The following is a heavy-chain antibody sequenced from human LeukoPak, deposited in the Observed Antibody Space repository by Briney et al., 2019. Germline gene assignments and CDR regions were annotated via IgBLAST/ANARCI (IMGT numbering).Heavy chain of an antibody. CDR1: GYDFHTYW. Sequence: GESLKISCEASGYDFHTYWMGWVRQAPGKGLEWLANINQGGSEKYYVDSVKGRFTISRDNAKNSLFLQMNSLRAEDTAVYYCARDVGDLWGQGTLVTVSS. J-gene: IGHJ4*02. V-gene: IGHV3-7*01. CDR3: ARDVGDL. CDR2: INQGGSEK. D-gene: IGHD2-21*02.